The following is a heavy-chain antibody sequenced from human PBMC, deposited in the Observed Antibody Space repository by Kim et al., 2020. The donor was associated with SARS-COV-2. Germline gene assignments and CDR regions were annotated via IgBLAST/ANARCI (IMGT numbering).Heavy chain of an antibody. J-gene: IGHJ4*02. V-gene: IGHV3-30-3*01. CDR3: ARDFQDDYGDTGPLDY. CDR2: ISYDGSNK. D-gene: IGHD4-17*01. Sequence: GGSLRLSCAASGFTFSSYAMHWVRQAPGKGLEWVAVISYDGSNKYYADSVKGRFTISRDNSKNTLYLQMNSLRAEDTAVYYCARDFQDDYGDTGPLDYWGQGTLVTVSS. CDR1: GFTFSSYA.